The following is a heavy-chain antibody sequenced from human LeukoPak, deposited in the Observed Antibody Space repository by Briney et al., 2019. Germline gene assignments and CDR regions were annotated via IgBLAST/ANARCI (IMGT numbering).Heavy chain of an antibody. CDR3: AKGTYGFPPRYYMDV. CDR2: IAWDGVTT. J-gene: IGHJ6*03. V-gene: IGHV3-43*01. CDR1: GFTFEDYT. D-gene: IGHD3-10*01. Sequence: QAGGSLRLSCAASGFTFEDYTMHWVRHAPGKGLEWVSHIAWDGVTTYYADSVKGRFAISRDNNKNFVYLQMNSLRRDDSAQYYCAKGTYGFPPRYYMDVWGKGTRVTVSS.